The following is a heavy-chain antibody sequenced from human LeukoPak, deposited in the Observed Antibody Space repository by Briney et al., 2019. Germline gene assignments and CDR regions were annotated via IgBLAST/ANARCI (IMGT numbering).Heavy chain of an antibody. D-gene: IGHD3-10*01. CDR2: IYPGDSDT. CDR3: ARWDYYGSGSYYRSPNFDY. J-gene: IGHJ4*02. V-gene: IGHV5-51*01. Sequence: GASLKISCKGSGSRFTSYWIGWVRQMPGKGLEWMGIIYPGDSDTRYSPSFQGQVTISADKSISTAYLQWSSLKASDTAMYYCARWDYYGSGSYYRSPNFDYWGQGTLVTVSS. CDR1: GSRFTSYW.